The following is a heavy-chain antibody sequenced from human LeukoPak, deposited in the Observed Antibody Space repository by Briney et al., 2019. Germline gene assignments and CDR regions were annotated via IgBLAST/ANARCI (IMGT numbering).Heavy chain of an antibody. CDR2: IYHSGST. CDR3: AREEALGSGSFDY. D-gene: IGHD1-26*01. J-gene: IGHJ4*02. V-gene: IGHV4-38-2*02. Sequence: SETLSLTCSVSGYSISSGYYWGWIRQPPGKGLEWIGSIYHSGSTYYNPSLKSRVTISVDTSKNQFSLKLSSVTAADTAVYYCAREEALGSGSFDYWGQGTLVTVPS. CDR1: GYSISSGYY.